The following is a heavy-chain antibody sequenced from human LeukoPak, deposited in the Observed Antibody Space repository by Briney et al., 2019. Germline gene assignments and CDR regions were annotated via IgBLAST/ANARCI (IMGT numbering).Heavy chain of an antibody. Sequence: GGSLRLSCAASGFTFSSYGMSWVRQAPGKGLEWVSAISGSGGSTYYADSVKGRFTISRDNSKNTLYLQMNSLRAEDTAVYYCARGPLYYYDSSGYLGYWGQGTLVTVSS. CDR3: ARGPLYYYDSSGYLGY. CDR2: ISGSGGST. D-gene: IGHD3-22*01. V-gene: IGHV3-23*01. CDR1: GFTFSSYG. J-gene: IGHJ4*02.